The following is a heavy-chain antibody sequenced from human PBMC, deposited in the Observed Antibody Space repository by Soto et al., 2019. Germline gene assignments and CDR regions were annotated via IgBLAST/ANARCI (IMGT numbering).Heavy chain of an antibody. CDR1: GFSFGNYA. CDR2: ITSTGNRA. J-gene: IGHJ4*01. V-gene: IGHV3-23*01. Sequence: GGSLRLSCAASGFSFGNYAMTWVRQAPGKGLEWVASITSTGNRAKYADSVEGRFIISRDNSKNRMDLQVDSLRAEDTAVYYCAKIASEISLLNPKFECWGNGTLVNVSS. CDR3: AKIASEISLLNPKFEC.